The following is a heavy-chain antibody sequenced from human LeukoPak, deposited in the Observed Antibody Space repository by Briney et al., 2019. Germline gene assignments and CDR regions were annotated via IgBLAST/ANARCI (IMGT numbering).Heavy chain of an antibody. Sequence: ASVKVSCKASGYTFTSYDINWVRQATGQGLEWMGWMNPNSGNTGYAQKFQGRVTMTRNTSTSTAYMELSSLRSEDTAVYYCHIVVVTAIHNWFDPWGQGTLVTVSS. CDR2: MNPNSGNT. CDR3: HIVVVTAIHNWFDP. V-gene: IGHV1-8*01. D-gene: IGHD2-21*02. CDR1: GYTFTSYD. J-gene: IGHJ5*02.